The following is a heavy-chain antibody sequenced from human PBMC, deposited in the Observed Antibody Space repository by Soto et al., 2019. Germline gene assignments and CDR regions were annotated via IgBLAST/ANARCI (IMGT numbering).Heavy chain of an antibody. V-gene: IGHV3-9*01. CDR2: VSWNSGTM. CDR3: AKGFCSSTRCLTYSYMDV. J-gene: IGHJ6*03. CDR1: GFSFDEYA. Sequence: VQLVESGGGLVQPGRSLRLSCAASGFSFDEYAMHWVRQAPGKGLEWVSGVSWNSGTMGYGDSVRGRFAISRDNAKNSRYLQMNSLTTEDTALYYCAKGFCSSTRCLTYSYMDVWGKGTTVTVSS. D-gene: IGHD2-2*01.